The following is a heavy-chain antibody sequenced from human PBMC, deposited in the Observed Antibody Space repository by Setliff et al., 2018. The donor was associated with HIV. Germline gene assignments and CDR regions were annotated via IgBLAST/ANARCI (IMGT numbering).Heavy chain of an antibody. CDR2: ISYDGSNK. CDR1: GFTFSSYA. V-gene: IGHV3-30*04. J-gene: IGHJ4*02. CDR3: ASIELAAMVPVDY. D-gene: IGHD5-18*01. Sequence: GGSLRLSCAASGFTFSSYAMHWVRQAPGKGLEWVAVISYDGSNKYYADSVKGRFTISRDNSKNTLYLQMNSLTAADTAVYYCASIELAAMVPVDYWGQGTLVTVSS.